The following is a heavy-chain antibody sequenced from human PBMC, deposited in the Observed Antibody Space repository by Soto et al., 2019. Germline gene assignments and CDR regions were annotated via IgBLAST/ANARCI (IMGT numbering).Heavy chain of an antibody. D-gene: IGHD3-22*01. Sequence: EVQLLASGGGLVQPGGSLRLSCAASGFTFSSYAMSWVRQAPGKGLEWVSSISGSGGATYYADSVKGRFTISRDNSKNTLYLQMNSLRAEDTAVYYCAKNQVYDRTPMGYGMDVWGQGTTVTVSS. CDR1: GFTFSSYA. CDR3: AKNQVYDRTPMGYGMDV. CDR2: ISGSGGAT. J-gene: IGHJ6*02. V-gene: IGHV3-23*01.